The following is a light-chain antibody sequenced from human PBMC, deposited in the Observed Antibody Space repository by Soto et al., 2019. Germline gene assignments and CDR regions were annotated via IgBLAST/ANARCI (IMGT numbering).Light chain of an antibody. V-gene: IGKV3-15*01. CDR2: GAS. J-gene: IGKJ1*01. Sequence: EILMTQSPATLAVSPGERATLSCRASQSVSRNLAWYQQKPGQAPRLLIYGASTRATGIPARFSGSGSGTDFTLTISRLEPEDFALYYCQQYGSAPWTFGQGTKVDIK. CDR1: QSVSRN. CDR3: QQYGSAPWT.